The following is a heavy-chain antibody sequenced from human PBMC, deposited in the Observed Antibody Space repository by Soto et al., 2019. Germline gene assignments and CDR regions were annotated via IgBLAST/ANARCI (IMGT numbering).Heavy chain of an antibody. CDR2: ISYDGSNK. J-gene: IGHJ5*02. Sequence: GGSLRLSCAASGFTFSSYGMHWVRQAPGKGLEWVAVISYDGSNKYYADSVKGRFTISRDNSKNTLYLQMNSLRAEDTAVYYCAKDPIYFEYSSSIGSPWFDPWGQGTLVTVSS. CDR3: AKDPIYFEYSSSIGSPWFDP. CDR1: GFTFSSYG. D-gene: IGHD6-6*01. V-gene: IGHV3-30*18.